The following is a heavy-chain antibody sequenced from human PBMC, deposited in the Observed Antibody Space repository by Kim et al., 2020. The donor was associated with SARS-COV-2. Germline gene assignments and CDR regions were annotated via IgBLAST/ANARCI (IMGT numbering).Heavy chain of an antibody. Sequence: ATKYSPSFQGQVTISADKSISTAYLQWSSLKASDTAMYYCARVWGLVVLDWGQGTLVTVSS. V-gene: IGHV5-51*01. CDR2: AT. J-gene: IGHJ4*02. CDR3: ARVWGLVVLD. D-gene: IGHD3-22*01.